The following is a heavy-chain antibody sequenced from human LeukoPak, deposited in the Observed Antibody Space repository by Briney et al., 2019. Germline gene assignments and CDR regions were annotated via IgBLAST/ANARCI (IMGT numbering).Heavy chain of an antibody. D-gene: IGHD2-2*01. Sequence: GGSLRLSCAASGFSFSSYDMTWVRQAPGKGLEWVSTVSGSGGSTNYAGSVKGRFTISRDNSKNTLYLQMNSLRAEDTAVYYCAKDLSLYQPRFGFDCWGQGTLVTVSS. CDR3: AKDLSLYQPRFGFDC. CDR2: VSGSGGST. CDR1: GFSFSSYD. V-gene: IGHV3-23*01. J-gene: IGHJ4*02.